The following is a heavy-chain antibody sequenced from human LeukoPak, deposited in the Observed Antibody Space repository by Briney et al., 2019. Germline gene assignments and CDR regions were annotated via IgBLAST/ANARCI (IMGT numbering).Heavy chain of an antibody. CDR2: IYYSGST. CDR1: GGSISSGSYY. J-gene: IGHJ4*02. D-gene: IGHD3-3*01. V-gene: IGHV4-39*01. Sequence: SETLSLTCTVSGGSISSGSYYWGWIRQPPGKGLEWIGSIYYSGSTYYNPSLKSRVTISVDTSKNQFSLKLSSVTAADTAVYYCATQFYTITIFGVVTLHYFDYWGQGTLVTVSS. CDR3: ATQFYTITIFGVVTLHYFDY.